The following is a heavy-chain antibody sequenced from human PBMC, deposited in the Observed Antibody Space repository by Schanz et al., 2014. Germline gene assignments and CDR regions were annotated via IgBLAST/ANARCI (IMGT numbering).Heavy chain of an antibody. CDR2: IKSKTDGGTR. V-gene: IGHV3-15*01. CDR3: TADLWFGAVWGVW. Sequence: EVQLVQSGGGLVQPGGSLRLSCAASGFTFSSYCMNWVRQAPGKGLQWVARIKSKTDGGTRDYAAPVKGRFTISTDDSKNTGYRKRNSLQTEDTAVYYCTADLWFGAVWGVWWGQGTLVTVSS. CDR1: GFTFSSYC. J-gene: IGHJ4*02. D-gene: IGHD3-10*01.